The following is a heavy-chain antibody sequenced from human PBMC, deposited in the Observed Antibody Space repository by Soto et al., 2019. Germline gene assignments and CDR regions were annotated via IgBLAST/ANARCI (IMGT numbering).Heavy chain of an antibody. CDR3: ARGDQWLADLEPKYYYYGMDV. V-gene: IGHV3-30-3*01. CDR2: ISYDGSNK. CDR1: GFTFSSYA. J-gene: IGHJ6*02. Sequence: GGSLRLSCAASGFTFSSYAMHWVRQAPGKGLEWVAVISYDGSNKYYADSVKGRFTISRDNSKNTLYLQMNSLRAEDTAVYYCARGDQWLADLEPKYYYYGMDVWGQGTTVTVSS. D-gene: IGHD6-19*01.